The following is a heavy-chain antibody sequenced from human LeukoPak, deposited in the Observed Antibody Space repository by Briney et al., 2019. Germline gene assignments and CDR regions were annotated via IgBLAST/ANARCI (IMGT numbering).Heavy chain of an antibody. CDR3: AKGSFYCSGNTCPQYYYYMDV. Sequence: GGSLRLSCAAYGFTFSRHGMHWVRQAPGKGLEWVAFIRYDGSDKYYADSVKGRFTIPRDNSENTLYLQMNSLRAEDTAVYYCAKGSFYCSGNTCPQYYYYMDVWGKGTTVTVSS. CDR1: GFTFSRHG. D-gene: IGHD2-15*01. CDR2: IRYDGSDK. J-gene: IGHJ6*03. V-gene: IGHV3-30*02.